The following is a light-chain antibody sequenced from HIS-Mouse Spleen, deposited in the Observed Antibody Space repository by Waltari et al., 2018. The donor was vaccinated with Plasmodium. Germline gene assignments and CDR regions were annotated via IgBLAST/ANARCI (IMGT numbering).Light chain of an antibody. CDR1: VLATKY. Sequence: SYELTQPSSVSVSPGQTARITCSADVLATKYARGFQQKPGQAPVRVIYKDSERPSGIPERFSGTSSGTTVTLTISGAQVEDEADYYCYSAADNNRVFGGGTKLTVL. CDR3: YSAADNNRV. V-gene: IGLV3-27*01. CDR2: KDS. J-gene: IGLJ3*02.